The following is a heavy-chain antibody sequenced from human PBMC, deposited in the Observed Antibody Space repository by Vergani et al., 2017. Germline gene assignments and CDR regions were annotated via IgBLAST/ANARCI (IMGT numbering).Heavy chain of an antibody. J-gene: IGHJ6*03. D-gene: IGHD2-15*01. Sequence: VQLVESGGGVVQPGRSLRLSCAASGFTFSSYGMHWVRQAPGKGLEGVAVIWYDGSNKYYADSVKGRFTISRDNSKNTLYLQMNSLSAEDTAVYYCARDQAAVYYYYYYMDVWGKGTTVTVSS. CDR2: IWYDGSNK. CDR3: ARDQAAVYYYYYYMDV. V-gene: IGHV3-33*01. CDR1: GFTFSSYG.